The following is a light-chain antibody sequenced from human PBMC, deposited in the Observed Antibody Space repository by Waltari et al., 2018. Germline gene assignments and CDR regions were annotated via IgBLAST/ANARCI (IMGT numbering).Light chain of an antibody. CDR1: QSISTY. CDR2: AAS. V-gene: IGKV1-39*01. J-gene: IGKJ1*01. Sequence: DIQMTQSPSSLSASVGDRVTITCRASQSISTYLNWYQQKPGKAPKLLICAASILQSGVPSRFSCSGSGTDFTLTISSLQPEDFATFYCQQSYSSPRTFGQGTKVEIK. CDR3: QQSYSSPRT.